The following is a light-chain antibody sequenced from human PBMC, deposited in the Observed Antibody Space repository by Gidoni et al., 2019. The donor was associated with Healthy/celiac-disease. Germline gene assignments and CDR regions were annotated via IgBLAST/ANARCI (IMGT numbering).Light chain of an antibody. CDR2: WAS. V-gene: IGKV4-1*01. J-gene: IGKJ4*01. Sequence: SLGERATINCKSSQSVLYSSNNKNYLVWYQQKPGQPPKLLIYWASTRESGVPDRFSGSGSWTDFTLTISSLQAEDVAVYYCQQYYSTPLTFGGGTKVEIK. CDR3: QQYYSTPLT. CDR1: QSVLYSSNNKNY.